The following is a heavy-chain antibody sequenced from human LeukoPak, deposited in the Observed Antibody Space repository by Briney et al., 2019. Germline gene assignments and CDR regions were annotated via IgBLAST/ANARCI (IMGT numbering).Heavy chain of an antibody. CDR3: ARGGAYSSSPFDY. V-gene: IGHV3-74*01. CDR1: GFTFCSNW. CDR2: INSDGSRT. J-gene: IGHJ4*02. D-gene: IGHD6-6*01. Sequence: GGSLRLSCAASGFTFCSNWMHWVRQAPGKGLVWVSHINSDGSRTNYADSVKGRFTISRDNAKNTLYLQMNSLRAEDTAVYYCARGGAYSSSPFDYWGQGTLVTVSS.